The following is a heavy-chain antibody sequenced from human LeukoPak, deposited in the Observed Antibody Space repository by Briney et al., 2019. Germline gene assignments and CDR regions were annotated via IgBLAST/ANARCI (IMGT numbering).Heavy chain of an antibody. CDR2: ISGSGGST. Sequence: PGGSLRLSCAASGFTFSSYGMSWVRQAPGKGLEWVSAISGSGGSTYYADSVKGRFTISRDNSKNTLYLQMNSLRAEDTAVYYCARVSLGTFRVLDRYFDYWGQGTLVTVSS. CDR3: ARVSLGTFRVLDRYFDY. D-gene: IGHD4/OR15-4a*01. CDR1: GFTFSSYG. J-gene: IGHJ4*02. V-gene: IGHV3-23*01.